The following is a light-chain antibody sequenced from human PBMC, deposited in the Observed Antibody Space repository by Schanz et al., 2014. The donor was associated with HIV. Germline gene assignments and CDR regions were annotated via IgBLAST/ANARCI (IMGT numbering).Light chain of an antibody. J-gene: IGLJ7*01. V-gene: IGLV1-47*02. CDR3: QSYDISLSGSV. Sequence: QSVLTQPPSASGTPGQRVTISCSGSSSNIGSNYVYWYLQVPGTAPKLLIYSNDQRPSGVPARFSGSKSGTSASLAISGLQSEDEADYYCQSYDISLSGSVFGGGTQLTVL. CDR2: SND. CDR1: SSNIGSNY.